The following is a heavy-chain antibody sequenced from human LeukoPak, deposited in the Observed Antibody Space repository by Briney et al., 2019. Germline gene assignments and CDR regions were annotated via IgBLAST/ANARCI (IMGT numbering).Heavy chain of an antibody. V-gene: IGHV3-7*01. J-gene: IGHJ5*02. CDR3: ARDGSSSWYDFWFDP. Sequence: GGSLRLSCAASGFTFSSYWMSWVRQAPGKGLEWVANIKQDGSEKYYVDSVKGRFTISRDNAKNSLYLQMNSLRAEDTAVYYCARDGSSSWYDFWFDPWGQGTLVTVSS. D-gene: IGHD6-13*01. CDR2: IKQDGSEK. CDR1: GFTFSSYW.